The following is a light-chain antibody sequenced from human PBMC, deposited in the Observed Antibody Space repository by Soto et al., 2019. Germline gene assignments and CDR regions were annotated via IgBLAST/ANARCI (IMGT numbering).Light chain of an antibody. J-gene: IGKJ4*01. CDR3: KQYYSTLLT. Sequence: DIVMTQSPDSLAVSLGERATINCKSSQSVLYSSNNKNYLAWYQQKPGQPPKLLIYWASTRESGVPDRFSGSGSGTDFTLTISRLQAEDVAVYYCKQYYSTLLTFGGGTKVEIK. CDR2: WAS. V-gene: IGKV4-1*01. CDR1: QSVLYSSNNKNY.